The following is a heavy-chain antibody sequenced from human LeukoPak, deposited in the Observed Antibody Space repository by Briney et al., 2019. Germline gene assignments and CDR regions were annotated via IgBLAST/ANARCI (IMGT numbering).Heavy chain of an antibody. D-gene: IGHD6-13*01. CDR2: IYSGGST. CDR3: ARVGGSSWYYFDY. CDR1: GFTVSSNY. Sequence: TGGSLRLSCAASGFTVSSNYMSWVRQAPGKGLEWVSVIYSGGSTYYADSVKGRFPISRDKSKNTLYVQMNSLRAEDTAVYYCARVGGSSWYYFDYWGQGTLVTVSS. J-gene: IGHJ4*02. V-gene: IGHV3-53*01.